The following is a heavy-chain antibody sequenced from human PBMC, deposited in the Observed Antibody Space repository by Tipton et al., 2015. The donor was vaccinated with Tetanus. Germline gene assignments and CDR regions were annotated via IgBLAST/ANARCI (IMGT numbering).Heavy chain of an antibody. CDR1: GGSISDTNW. J-gene: IGHJ4*02. V-gene: IGHV4-4*02. D-gene: IGHD2-15*01. Sequence: TLSLTCAVSGGSISDTNWWTWVRQPPGKGLEWIGEIYHSGSTNYNPSLKSRVTISVDKSKNQFSLRLTSVTAADTAVYYCARGDCSCGSCAIDYWGQGTLVTVSS. CDR2: IYHSGST. CDR3: ARGDCSCGSCAIDY.